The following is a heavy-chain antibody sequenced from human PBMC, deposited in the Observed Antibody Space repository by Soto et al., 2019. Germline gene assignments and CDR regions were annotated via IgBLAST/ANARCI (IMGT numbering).Heavy chain of an antibody. V-gene: IGHV1-24*01. J-gene: IGHJ4*02. CDR3: ATSITMVRGVIMTPHVTFDY. CDR2: FDPEDGET. D-gene: IGHD3-10*01. CDR1: GYTLTELS. Sequence: ASVKVSCKVSGYTLTELSMHWVRQAPGKGLEWMGGFDPEDGETIYAQKFQGRVTMTEDTSTDTAYMELSSLRSEDTAVYYCATSITMVRGVIMTPHVTFDYWGQGTLVTVSS.